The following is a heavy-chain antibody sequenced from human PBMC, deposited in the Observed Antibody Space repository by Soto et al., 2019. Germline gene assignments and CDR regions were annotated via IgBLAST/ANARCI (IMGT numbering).Heavy chain of an antibody. V-gene: IGHV4-34*01. CDR1: GGSFSGYY. CDR3: ARDSPEDIVVVVAATPSHAFDI. J-gene: IGHJ3*02. Sequence: QVQLQQWGAGLLKPSETLSLTCAVYGGSFSGYYWSWIRQPPGKGLEWIGEINHSGSTNYNPSLKSRVPISVDTSKNQFSLKLSSVTAADTAVYYCARDSPEDIVVVVAATPSHAFDIWGQGTMVTVSS. D-gene: IGHD2-15*01. CDR2: INHSGST.